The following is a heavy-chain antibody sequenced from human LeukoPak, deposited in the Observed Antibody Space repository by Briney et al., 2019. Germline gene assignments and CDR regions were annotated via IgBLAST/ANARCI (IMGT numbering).Heavy chain of an antibody. D-gene: IGHD3-10*01. J-gene: IGHJ3*02. CDR2: INPNSGGT. Sequence: ASVKVSCKASGYTFTGYYMHWVRQAPGQGLEWMGWINPNSGGTNYAQKFQGRVTMTRDTSISTAYMELRRLRSDDTAVYYCARDGSWDPPTEAFDIWGQGTMVTVSS. CDR3: ARDGSWDPPTEAFDI. CDR1: GYTFTGYY. V-gene: IGHV1-2*02.